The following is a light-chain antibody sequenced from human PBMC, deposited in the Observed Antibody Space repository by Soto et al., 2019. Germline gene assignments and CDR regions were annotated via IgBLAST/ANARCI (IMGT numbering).Light chain of an antibody. V-gene: IGKV3-20*01. CDR2: GAS. Sequence: EIVLTQSPGTLSLSPGERATLSCRASQSVSSSYLAWFQQKPGQAPRLLIYGASSRATGIPDRFSGGGSGTDFTLTISRLEPEDFAVYYCQHYGSSRSFGQGTKVEIK. CDR1: QSVSSSY. CDR3: QHYGSSRS. J-gene: IGKJ1*01.